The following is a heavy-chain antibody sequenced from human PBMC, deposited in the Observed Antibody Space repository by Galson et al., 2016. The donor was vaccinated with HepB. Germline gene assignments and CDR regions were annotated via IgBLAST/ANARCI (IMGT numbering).Heavy chain of an antibody. J-gene: IGHJ4*02. Sequence: SLRLSCAASGFTFDDYAMHWVRQAPGKGLEWVSGISWNSGGRDYADSVKGRFTISRDKAKNSLYLHMNSLRVEDTAMYFCAKDTTKGWGSEDYWGQGTLVTVSS. CDR1: GFTFDDYA. CDR2: ISWNSGGR. D-gene: IGHD3-16*01. V-gene: IGHV3-9*01. CDR3: AKDTTKGWGSEDY.